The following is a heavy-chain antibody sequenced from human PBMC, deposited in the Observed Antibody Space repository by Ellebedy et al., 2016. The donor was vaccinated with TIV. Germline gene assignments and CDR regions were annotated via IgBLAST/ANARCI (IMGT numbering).Heavy chain of an antibody. J-gene: IGHJ4*02. Sequence: GGSLRLSCVASGFTFSTYGMHRVCQAPGKGLEWVAFKRFDGRNEYNGDSVKGRFIISRDLSKNTLYLQMNRMTSDDTGIYYCTRETNPPPGALAGTGFDCWGQGTLVIVSS. CDR3: TRETNPPPGALAGTGFDC. V-gene: IGHV3-30*02. CDR1: GFTFSTYG. D-gene: IGHD6-19*01. CDR2: KRFDGRNE.